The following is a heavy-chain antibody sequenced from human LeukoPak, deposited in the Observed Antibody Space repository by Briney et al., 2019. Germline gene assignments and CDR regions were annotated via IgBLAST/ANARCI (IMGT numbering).Heavy chain of an antibody. CDR1: GGSISSYS. CDR2: IYYSGST. CDR3: ARREANNGGRIDY. V-gene: IGHV4-59*08. J-gene: IGHJ4*02. Sequence: SETLSLTCTVSGGSISSYSWSWIRQPPGKGLEWIGYIYYSGSTNYNPSLKSRVTISVDPSKNHFSLKLSSVTAADTAVYYCARREANNGGRIDYWGQGGLVTVSS. D-gene: IGHD1-14*01.